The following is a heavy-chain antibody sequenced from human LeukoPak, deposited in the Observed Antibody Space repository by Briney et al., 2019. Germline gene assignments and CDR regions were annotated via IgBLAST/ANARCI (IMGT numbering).Heavy chain of an antibody. J-gene: IGHJ4*02. CDR1: EFTFSTYW. Sequence: PGGSLRLSCAASEFTFSTYWMSWVRQAPGKGLEWVANIKRDGSEKYYMDSVKGRFTISRDTAKNSLYLQMNSLRAEDTAVYYCARAAKYYYGSETYYFFDYWGQGTLVTVSS. V-gene: IGHV3-7*01. CDR3: ARAAKYYYGSETYYFFDY. CDR2: IKRDGSEK. D-gene: IGHD3-10*01.